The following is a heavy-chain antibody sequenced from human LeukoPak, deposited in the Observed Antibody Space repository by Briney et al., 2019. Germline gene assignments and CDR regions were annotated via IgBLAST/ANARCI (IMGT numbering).Heavy chain of an antibody. CDR3: ARGQAYPYGPEFDF. D-gene: IGHD3-10*01. J-gene: IGHJ4*02. Sequence: PGRSLRLSCTVSGFTFTNYCMNWIRQATGKGLEWDGVIRGRTNRGTTDYAASVRGRFTISVDDSRSVAYLQMSGLNTEDTAMYYCARGQAYPYGPEFDFWGQGTLVTVSS. V-gene: IGHV3-49*03. CDR2: IRGRTNRGTT. CDR1: GFTFTNYC.